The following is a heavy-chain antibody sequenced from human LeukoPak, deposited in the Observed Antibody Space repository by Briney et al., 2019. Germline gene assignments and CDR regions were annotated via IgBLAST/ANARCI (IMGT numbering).Heavy chain of an antibody. J-gene: IGHJ3*02. CDR3: ARHTLAGARNAFDI. V-gene: IGHV4-59*08. CDR2: MYYSGNT. D-gene: IGHD1-26*01. Sequence: ASETLSLTCTVSGGSISSYYWSWIRQPPGKGLEWIGYMYYSGNTNYNPSLKSRVTTSVDSSKNQFSLKLSSVTAADTAVYYCARHTLAGARNAFDIWGQGTLVTVSS. CDR1: GGSISSYY.